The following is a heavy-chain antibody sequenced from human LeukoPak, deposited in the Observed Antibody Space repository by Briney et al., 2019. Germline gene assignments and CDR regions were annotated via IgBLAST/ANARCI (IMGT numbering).Heavy chain of an antibody. J-gene: IGHJ4*02. V-gene: IGHV3-15*01. Sequence: GGSLRLSCAASGFTFSNALMSWVRQTPWKGLEWVGRIKSNSDGDTTDYAAPGIGIFTISSEDGKAMVYLQMNRLKREDIAVYDCTTDRGSVWGQGTLVTVSS. CDR2: IKSNSDGDTT. D-gene: IGHD1-26*01. CDR3: TTDRGSV. CDR1: GFTFSNAL.